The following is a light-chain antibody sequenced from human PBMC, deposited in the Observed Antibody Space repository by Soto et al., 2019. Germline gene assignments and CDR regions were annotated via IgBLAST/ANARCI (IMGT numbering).Light chain of an antibody. J-gene: IGKJ1*01. Sequence: DIQMTQSPSTLSASVGVRVTITCRASQSISSWLAWYQQKPGKAPKLLIYMASSLESGVTSRFSGSGSGTEFTLTISSLQPDDFATYYCQQYNSYSRTFGQGTKVEI. CDR1: QSISSW. CDR3: QQYNSYSRT. V-gene: IGKV1-5*03. CDR2: MAS.